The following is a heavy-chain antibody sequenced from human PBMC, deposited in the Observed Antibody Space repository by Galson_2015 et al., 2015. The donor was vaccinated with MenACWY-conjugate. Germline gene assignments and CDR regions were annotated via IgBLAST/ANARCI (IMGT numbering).Heavy chain of an antibody. CDR1: GGSISSSSYY. D-gene: IGHD2-15*01. CDR2: IYYSGST. CDR3: ARQIVVVVAATSPSVSFDP. Sequence: SETLSLTCTVSGGSISSSSYYWGWIRQPPGKGLEWIGSIYYSGSTYYNPSLKSRVTIPVDTSKNQFSLKLSSVTAADTAVYYCARQIVVVVAATSPSVSFDPWGQGTLVTVSS. J-gene: IGHJ5*02. V-gene: IGHV4-39*07.